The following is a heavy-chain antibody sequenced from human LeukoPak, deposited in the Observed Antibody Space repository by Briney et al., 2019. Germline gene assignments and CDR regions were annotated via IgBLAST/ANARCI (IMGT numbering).Heavy chain of an antibody. J-gene: IGHJ4*02. CDR3: ARDLLGYSYDAYYFDF. CDR1: GLTFRNYG. Sequence: PGGSLRLSCAASGLTFRNYGMHWVRQAPGKGLEWVAFIWYDGSNKYYVDSVKGRFTISRDNSKNTLYLQMSSLRVDDTAVYYCARDLLGYSYDAYYFDFWGQGTLVTVSS. D-gene: IGHD5-18*01. CDR2: IWYDGSNK. V-gene: IGHV3-33*01.